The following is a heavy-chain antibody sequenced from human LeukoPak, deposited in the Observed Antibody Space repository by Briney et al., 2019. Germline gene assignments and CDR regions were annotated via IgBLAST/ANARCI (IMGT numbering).Heavy chain of an antibody. D-gene: IGHD6-19*01. CDR2: IYYSGST. CDR3: ARGSLGYSSGRRIDY. CDR1: GGSFSGYY. V-gene: IGHV4-59*01. J-gene: IGHJ4*02. Sequence: NPSETLSLTCAVYGGSFSGYYWSWIRQPPGKGLEWIGYIYYSGSTNYNPSLKSRVTISVDTSKNQFSLKLSSVTAADTAVYYCARGSLGYSSGRRIDYWGQGTLVTVSS.